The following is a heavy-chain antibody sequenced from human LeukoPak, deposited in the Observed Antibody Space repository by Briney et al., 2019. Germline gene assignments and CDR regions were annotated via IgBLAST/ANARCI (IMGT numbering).Heavy chain of an antibody. D-gene: IGHD6-13*01. CDR2: VTDTGGNT. CDR3: ARGKMVAAPEEGPFDY. J-gene: IGHJ4*02. V-gene: IGHV3-23*01. CDR1: GFTFSSYA. Sequence: GGSLRLSCAASGFTFSSYAMTWVRQAPVKGLECLSVVTDTGGNTYHADSVKGRFTISRDNAKSSLYLQMNSLRAEDTAVYYCARGKMVAAPEEGPFDYWGQGTLVTVSS.